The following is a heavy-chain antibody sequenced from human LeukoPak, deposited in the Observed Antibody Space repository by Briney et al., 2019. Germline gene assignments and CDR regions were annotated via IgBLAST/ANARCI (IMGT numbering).Heavy chain of an antibody. CDR1: GFTFSSYG. CDR3: AKDLGYSSSYNITLLDY. J-gene: IGHJ4*02. D-gene: IGHD6-6*01. CDR2: IRYDGSNK. V-gene: IGHV3-30*02. Sequence: GGSLRLSCAASGFTFSSYGMHLVRQPPRTGLEWVAFIRYDGSNKYYAHSVKGRFTISRDNSKNTLYLQMNSLRAEDTAVYYCAKDLGYSSSYNITLLDYWGQGPLVSVSS.